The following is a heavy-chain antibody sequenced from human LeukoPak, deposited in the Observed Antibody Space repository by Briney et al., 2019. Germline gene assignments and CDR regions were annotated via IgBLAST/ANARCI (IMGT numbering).Heavy chain of an antibody. CDR2: IYYSGST. CDR3: KAAAGTDY. Sequence: SESLSLTCTVSGGSISSSSYYWGWIRQPPGKGLEWIGTIYYSGSTYYNPSLKSRVTISVDTSKNQFSLKLSSVTAADTAVYYCKAAAGTDYWGQGTLVTVSS. CDR1: GGSISSSSYY. J-gene: IGHJ4*02. V-gene: IGHV4-39*01. D-gene: IGHD6-13*01.